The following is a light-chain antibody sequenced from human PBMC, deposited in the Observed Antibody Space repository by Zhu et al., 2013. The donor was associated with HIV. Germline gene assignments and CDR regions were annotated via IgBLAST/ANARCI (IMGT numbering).Light chain of an antibody. CDR2: GAS. Sequence: EIVLTQSPGTLSLSPGERATLSCRASQSVSSNYLAWYQQKPGQAPRLLIYGASSRATGIPDRFSGSGSGTDFTLTISSLEPEDFAVYYCHQYGRSHTFGQGTKLEI. CDR3: HQYGRSHT. V-gene: IGKV3-20*01. CDR1: QSVSSNY. J-gene: IGKJ2*01.